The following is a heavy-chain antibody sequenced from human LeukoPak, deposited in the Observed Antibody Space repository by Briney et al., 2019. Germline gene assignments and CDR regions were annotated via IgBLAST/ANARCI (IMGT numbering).Heavy chain of an antibody. CDR1: GFTFGDYA. V-gene: IGHV3-49*04. Sequence: PGGSLRLSCTASGFTFGDYAMSWVRQAPGKGLEWVGFIRNLAYGGTQEYAASGKGRFTISRDKYKSIAYLQMNSLKTEDTGIYYCTSDTGSYLAYYGLDVWGQGTTVTVSS. CDR2: IRNLAYGGTQ. J-gene: IGHJ6*02. D-gene: IGHD1-26*01. CDR3: TSDTGSYLAYYGLDV.